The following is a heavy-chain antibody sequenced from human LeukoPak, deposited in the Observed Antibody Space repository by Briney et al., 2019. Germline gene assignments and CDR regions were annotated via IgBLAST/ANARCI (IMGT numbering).Heavy chain of an antibody. CDR2: IRSKANSYAT. CDR3: TQYRGASDYFDASDV. V-gene: IGHV3-73*01. J-gene: IGHJ3*01. D-gene: IGHD5-12*01. CDR1: GFTFSGSA. Sequence: GGSLKLSCAASGFTFSGSAMHWVRQASGKGLEWVGRIRSKANSYATAYAASVKGRFTISRDDSKNTAYLQMNSLDTEDTAVYYCTQYRGASDYFDASDVWGQGTMVTVSS.